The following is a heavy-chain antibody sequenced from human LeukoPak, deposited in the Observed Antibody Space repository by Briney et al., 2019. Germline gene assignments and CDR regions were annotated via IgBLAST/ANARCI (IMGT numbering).Heavy chain of an antibody. V-gene: IGHV3-48*03. CDR1: GFTFSSYV. D-gene: IGHD3-22*01. J-gene: IGHJ4*02. CDR3: ARAGYYYDSSGYWPSGDY. CDR2: TSSSGSTI. Sequence: SGGSLRLSCAASGFTFSSYVMNWVRQAPGKGLEWVSYTSSSGSTIYYADSVKGRFTISRDNAKNSLYLQMNSLRAEDTAVYYCARAGYYYDSSGYWPSGDYWGQGTLVTVSS.